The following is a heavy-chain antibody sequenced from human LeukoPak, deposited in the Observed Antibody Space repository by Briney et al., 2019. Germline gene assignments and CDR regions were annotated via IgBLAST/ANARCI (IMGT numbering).Heavy chain of an antibody. CDR3: ARAFDPGYSSSWYGNWFDP. Sequence: PSETLSLTCTVSGGSISSSSYYWGWICQPPGKGLEWIGSIYYSGSTYYNPSLKSRVTISVDTSKNQFSLKLSSVTAADTAVYYCARAFDPGYSSSWYGNWFDPWGQGTLVTVSS. V-gene: IGHV4-39*07. J-gene: IGHJ5*02. CDR1: GGSISSSSYY. CDR2: IYYSGST. D-gene: IGHD6-13*01.